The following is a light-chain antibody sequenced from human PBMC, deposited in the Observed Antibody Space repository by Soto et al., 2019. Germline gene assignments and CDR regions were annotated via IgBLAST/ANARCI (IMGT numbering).Light chain of an antibody. V-gene: IGKV3-20*01. J-gene: IGKJ4*01. Sequence: EIVLTQSPGTLSLSPGERATLSCRASQSVSSNYLAWYQQKPGQAPRLPIYGASSRATGIPDRFSGSGSGTDFTLTISRLEPEDFAVYYCQQYGISPLTFGGGTNVDIK. CDR2: GAS. CDR1: QSVSSNY. CDR3: QQYGISPLT.